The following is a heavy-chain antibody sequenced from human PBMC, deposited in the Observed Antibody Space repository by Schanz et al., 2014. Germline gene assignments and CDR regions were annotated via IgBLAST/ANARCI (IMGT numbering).Heavy chain of an antibody. J-gene: IGHJ3*01. V-gene: IGHV3-53*01. CDR2: INSAGTT. CDR1: GFSVSNTY. D-gene: IGHD3-16*01. Sequence: EVQLAESGGGLIQPGGSLRLSCVVSGFSVSNTYMHWVRQPPGKGLEWVSVINSAGTTYYADSVKGRFTFSRDSSKNTVYLQMNSLRAEDTAVYYCARDRGALINHNDALDLWGQGTMVSVSS. CDR3: ARDRGALINHNDALDL.